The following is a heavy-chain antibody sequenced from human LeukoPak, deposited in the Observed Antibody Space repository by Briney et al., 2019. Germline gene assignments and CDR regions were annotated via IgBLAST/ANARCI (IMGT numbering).Heavy chain of an antibody. V-gene: IGHV2-5*02. Sequence: ATLLKSTQSLTQTCTFSGFSLSSRRLGVGWIRQPPGNALECLALIYWDDDKRYSPSLKSRLTTTKHTSKNQAILTMTILDPVHTATYYCAHLDGFQSIGVFDYWGQGTLVTVSS. CDR1: GFSLSSRRLG. D-gene: IGHD5-24*01. CDR2: IYWDDDK. CDR3: AHLDGFQSIGVFDY. J-gene: IGHJ4*02.